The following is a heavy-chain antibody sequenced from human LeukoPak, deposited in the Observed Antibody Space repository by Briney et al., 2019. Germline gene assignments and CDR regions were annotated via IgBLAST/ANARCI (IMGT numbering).Heavy chain of an antibody. J-gene: IGHJ4*02. CDR1: GGSSSSCY. Sequence: SETLSLTCTVSGGSSSSCYWCWIRQPPGKGLEWIGYIYYSGSTNYNPSLKSRVTISVDTSKNQFSLKLSSVTAADTAVYYCARGHSSSWPIDYWGQGTLVTVSS. CDR2: IYYSGST. CDR3: ARGHSSSWPIDY. V-gene: IGHV4-59*01. D-gene: IGHD6-13*01.